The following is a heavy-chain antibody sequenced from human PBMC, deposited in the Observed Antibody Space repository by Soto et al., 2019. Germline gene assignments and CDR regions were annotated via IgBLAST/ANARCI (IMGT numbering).Heavy chain of an antibody. V-gene: IGHV1-18*01. J-gene: IGHJ5*02. D-gene: IGHD1-1*01. CDR1: GYPFTHYG. CDR3: ARDWKGAEGFDP. Sequence: ASVKVSCKSSGYPFTHYGITWVRQAPGQGLEWMGWISPFNGNTNYGQTFQGRVTLTTDTSTSTVYMELRSLRSDDTAVYFCARDWKGAEGFDPWGQGTLVTVSS. CDR2: ISPFNGNT.